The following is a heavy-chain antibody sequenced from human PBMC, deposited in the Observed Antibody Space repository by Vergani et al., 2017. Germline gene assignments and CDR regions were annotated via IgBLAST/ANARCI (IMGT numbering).Heavy chain of an antibody. CDR2: IYYSGST. V-gene: IGHV4-59*01. CDR1: GGSISSYY. J-gene: IGHJ4*02. CDR3: ARGSTMVRGAYFDY. Sequence: QVQLQESGPGLVKPSETLSLTCTVSGGSISSYYWSWIRQPPGQGLEWIGYIYYSGSTNYNPSLKSRVTISVDTSKNQFSLKLSSVTAADTAVYYCARGSTMVRGAYFDYWGQGTLVTVSS. D-gene: IGHD3-10*01.